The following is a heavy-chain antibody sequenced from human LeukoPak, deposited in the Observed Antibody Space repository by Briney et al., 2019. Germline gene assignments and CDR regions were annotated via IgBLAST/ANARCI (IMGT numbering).Heavy chain of an antibody. CDR3: ARGVAETTVPFWGY. V-gene: IGHV4-34*01. J-gene: IGHJ4*02. CDR2: INHSGST. CDR1: GGSFSGYY. D-gene: IGHD4-17*01. Sequence: PSETLSLTCAVYGGSFSGYYWSWIRQPPGKGLEWIGEINHSGSTNYNPSLKSRVTISVDTSKNQFSLKLSSVTAADTAVYYCARGVAETTVPFWGYWGQGTLVTVSS.